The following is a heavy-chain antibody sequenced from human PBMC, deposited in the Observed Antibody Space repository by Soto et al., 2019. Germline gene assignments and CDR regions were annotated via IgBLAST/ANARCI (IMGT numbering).Heavy chain of an antibody. J-gene: IGHJ3*02. CDR2: ISYDGSNK. CDR3: AKAMVVVTAISGGGGFDT. D-gene: IGHD2-21*02. CDR1: GFTFSSYD. Sequence: SLRFSCAASGFTFSSYDMHWVRQATGKGLEWVAGISYDGSNKYCADSVKGRFTISRDNSKNTLYLQMNSLRAEETAVYYCAKAMVVVTAISGGGGFDTWGQGTLVTVPS. V-gene: IGHV3-30*18.